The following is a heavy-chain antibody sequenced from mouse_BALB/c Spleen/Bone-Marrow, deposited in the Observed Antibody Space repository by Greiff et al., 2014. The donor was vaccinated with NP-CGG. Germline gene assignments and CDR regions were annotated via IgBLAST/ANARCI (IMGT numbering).Heavy chain of an antibody. CDR1: GFAFSSHD. D-gene: IGHD1-1*01. V-gene: IGHV5-12-1*01. J-gene: IGHJ3*01. CDR3: VRQGAVAATRGFAY. CDR2: ISSGGGST. Sequence: EVQVVESGGGLVKPGGSLKLSCAASGFAFSSHDMSWVRQTPEKRLEWVAYISSGGGSTYYSDTVKGRFTISRDNAKNTLYLQMSSLKSEDTAMYYCVRQGAVAATRGFAYWGQGTLVTVSA.